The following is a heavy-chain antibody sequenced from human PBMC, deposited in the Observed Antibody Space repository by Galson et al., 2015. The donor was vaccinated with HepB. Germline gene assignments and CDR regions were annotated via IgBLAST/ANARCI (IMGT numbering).Heavy chain of an antibody. J-gene: IGHJ6*02. Sequence: SVKVSCKASGYTFTGYYMHWVRQAPGQGLEWMGWINPNSGGTNYAQKFQGRVTMTRDTSISTAYVELSRLRSDDTAVYYCARDFGPKANYHYHYGVDVWGQGTTVTVSS. CDR1: GYTFTGYY. CDR2: INPNSGGT. CDR3: ARDFGPKANYHYHYGVDV. V-gene: IGHV1-2*02. D-gene: IGHD3-3*01.